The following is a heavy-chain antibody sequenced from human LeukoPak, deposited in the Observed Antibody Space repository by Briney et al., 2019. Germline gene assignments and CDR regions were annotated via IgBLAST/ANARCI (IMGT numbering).Heavy chain of an antibody. V-gene: IGHV1-2*02. Sequence: ASVKVSCKASGYTFTGYYMHWVRQAPGQGLEWMGWINPNSGGTNYAQKFQGRVTMTRDTSISTAYMELSRLRSDDTAVYYCARGLGYCSGGSCYFGAFDIWGQGTMVTVSS. D-gene: IGHD2-15*01. CDR3: ARGLGYCSGGSCYFGAFDI. CDR1: GYTFTGYY. J-gene: IGHJ3*02. CDR2: INPNSGGT.